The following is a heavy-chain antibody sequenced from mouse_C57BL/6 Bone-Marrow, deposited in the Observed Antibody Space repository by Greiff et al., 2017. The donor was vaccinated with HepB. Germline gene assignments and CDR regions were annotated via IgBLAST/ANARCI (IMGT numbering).Heavy chain of an antibody. Sequence: EVHLVESGEGLVKPGGSLKLSCAASGLTFSSYAVSWVRQTPEKRLEWVAYISSGGDYIYYADTVKGRFTISRDNARNTLYLQMSSLKSEDTAMYYCTRGDYDKKFAYWGQGTLVTVSA. J-gene: IGHJ3*01. CDR1: GLTFSSYA. CDR2: ISSGGDYI. V-gene: IGHV5-9-1*02. CDR3: TRGDYDKKFAY. D-gene: IGHD2-4*01.